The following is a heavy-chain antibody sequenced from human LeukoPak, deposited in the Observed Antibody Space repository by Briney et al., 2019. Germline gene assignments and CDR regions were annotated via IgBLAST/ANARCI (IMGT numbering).Heavy chain of an antibody. D-gene: IGHD3-10*01. CDR2: INHSGST. J-gene: IGHJ3*02. CDR3: VWFGEYPNAFDI. V-gene: IGHV4-34*01. Sequence: SETLSLACAVYGGSFSGYYWSWLRQPPGKGLEWIGEINHSGSTNYNPSLKSRVTISVDTSKNQFSLKLSSVTAADTAVYYCVWFGEYPNAFDIWGQGTMVTVSS. CDR1: GGSFSGYY.